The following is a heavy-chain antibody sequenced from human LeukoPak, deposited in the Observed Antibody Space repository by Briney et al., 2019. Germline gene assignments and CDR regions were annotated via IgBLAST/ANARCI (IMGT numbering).Heavy chain of an antibody. CDR3: ARAGGYGLIDY. V-gene: IGHV4-39*07. Sequence: PSETLSLTCNVSGASMSNYYWVWIRQPPGKGLEWIGSIYHSGTTYSGSTYYNPSLKSRVTISLDTPKNQFSLKVGSMTAADTAVYYCARAGGYGLIDYWGQGTMVTVSS. D-gene: IGHD5-18*01. J-gene: IGHJ4*02. CDR2: IYHSGTTYSGST. CDR1: GASMSNYY.